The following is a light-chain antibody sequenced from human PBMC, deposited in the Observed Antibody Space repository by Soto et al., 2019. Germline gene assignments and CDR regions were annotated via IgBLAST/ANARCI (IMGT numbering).Light chain of an antibody. CDR3: LQDYNYPLT. V-gene: IGKV3-15*01. CDR2: GAS. CDR1: QSVSSN. J-gene: IGKJ4*01. Sequence: EIVMTQSPATLSVSPGERATLSCRASQSVSSNLAWYQQKPGQAPRLLIYGASTGATGIPSRFSGSGSGTDFTLTISSLQPEDFATYYCLQDYNYPLTFGGGTKVDIK.